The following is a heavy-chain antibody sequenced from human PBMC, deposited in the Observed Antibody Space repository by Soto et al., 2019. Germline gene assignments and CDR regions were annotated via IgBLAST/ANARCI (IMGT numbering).Heavy chain of an antibody. V-gene: IGHV3-30-3*01. CDR1: GFTFSDYA. J-gene: IGHJ4*01. D-gene: IGHD3-16*01. CDR3: ARDGGFSYGFDYYFDY. Sequence: LRLSCVASGFTFSDYAVHWVRLAPSKGLEWVAMISYDGYNSYSADSVKGRFTISRDNSKNTLFLQMDSLRPDDTAIYYCARDGGFSYGFDYYFDYWGHGTLVTVSS. CDR2: ISYDGYNS.